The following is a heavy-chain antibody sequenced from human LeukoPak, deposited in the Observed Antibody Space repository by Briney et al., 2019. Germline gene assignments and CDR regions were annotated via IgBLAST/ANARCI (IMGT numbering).Heavy chain of an antibody. CDR2: TYYRSKWYN. V-gene: IGHV6-1*01. D-gene: IGHD3-16*01. CDR1: GDSVSSNSAA. CDR3: ARAILGYQHAFDI. Sequence: SQTLSLTCAISGDSVSSNSAAWIWIRQSPSRGLEWLGRTYYRSKWYNDYAVSVKSRITINPDTSKNQFSLQLNSVTPEDTAVYYCARAILGYQHAFDIWGQGTMVTVSS. J-gene: IGHJ3*02.